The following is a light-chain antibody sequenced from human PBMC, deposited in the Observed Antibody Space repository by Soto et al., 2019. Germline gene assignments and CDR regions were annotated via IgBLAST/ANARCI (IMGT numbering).Light chain of an antibody. CDR2: GAS. CDR1: QSVSSN. CDR3: QQYNNWPPYT. Sequence: EIVMTQSPATLSVSPGERATLSCRASQSVSSNLAWYQQKPGQAPRLLIYGASTRATGIPARFSGSGSGTEFTLTISSLQSEDFAVYYCQQYNNWPPYTFRQGTKLAVK. V-gene: IGKV3-15*01. J-gene: IGKJ2*01.